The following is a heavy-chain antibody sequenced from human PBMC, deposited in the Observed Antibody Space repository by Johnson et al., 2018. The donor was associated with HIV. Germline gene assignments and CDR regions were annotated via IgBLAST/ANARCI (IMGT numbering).Heavy chain of an antibody. CDR2: IKSKTDGGTT. J-gene: IGHJ3*02. CDR3: TTDLASDAFDI. V-gene: IGHV3-15*01. Sequence: MQLVESGGGVVQPGRSLRLSCAASGFTFSSYAMHWVRQAPGKGLEWVGRIKSKTDGGTTDYAAHVKGRFTISRDDSKNTLYLQMNSLKTEDTAVYYCTTDLASDAFDIWGQGTMVTVSS. CDR1: GFTFSSYA.